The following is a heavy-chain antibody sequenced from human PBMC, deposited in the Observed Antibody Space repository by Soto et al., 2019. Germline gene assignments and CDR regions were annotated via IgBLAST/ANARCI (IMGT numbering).Heavy chain of an antibody. Sequence: VQLVESGGGLVQPGRSLRLSCAASGFTFDDYAMHWVRQAPGKGLEWVSGISWNSGSIGYADSVKGRFTISRDNAKNSLYLQMNSLRAEDTALYYCAKASSGSYSYNWFDPWGQGTLVTVSS. V-gene: IGHV3-9*01. CDR2: ISWNSGSI. CDR1: GFTFDDYA. J-gene: IGHJ5*02. D-gene: IGHD3-10*01. CDR3: AKASSGSYSYNWFDP.